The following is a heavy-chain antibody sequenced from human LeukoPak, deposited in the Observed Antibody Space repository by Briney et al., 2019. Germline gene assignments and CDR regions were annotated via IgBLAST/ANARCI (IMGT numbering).Heavy chain of an antibody. CDR3: AKRGIVIRGFLIGFHKEAYYFDY. J-gene: IGHJ4*02. V-gene: IGHV3-23*01. CDR1: GITLSIYG. CDR2: ISESGGST. D-gene: IGHD3-10*01. Sequence: GGSLRLSCVVSGITLSIYGMSWVRQAPGKGLEWVSGISESGGSTNYADSVKGRFIISRDNSKNTVYLQMNSLRAEDTAVYFCAKRGIVIRGFLIGFHKEAYYFDYWGQGILVTVSS.